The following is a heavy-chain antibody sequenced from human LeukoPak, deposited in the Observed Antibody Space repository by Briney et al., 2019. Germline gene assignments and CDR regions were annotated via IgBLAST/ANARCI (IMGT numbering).Heavy chain of an antibody. V-gene: IGHV5-51*01. Sequence: WVRXMPGKGLEXXGIIYPGDSDTRYGPSFQGQVTISADKSISTAYLQWSSLKASDTAMYYCARHGGGGSGGNSGFDYWGQGTLVTVSS. J-gene: IGHJ4*02. CDR3: ARHGGGGSGGNSGFDY. CDR2: IYPGDSDT. D-gene: IGHD4-23*01.